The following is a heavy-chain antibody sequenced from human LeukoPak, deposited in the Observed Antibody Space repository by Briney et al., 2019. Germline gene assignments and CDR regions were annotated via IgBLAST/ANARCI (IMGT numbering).Heavy chain of an antibody. CDR2: IYHSGNT. Sequence: PSETLSLTCTVSGGSISSYYWSWIRQPPGKGLEWIGYIYHSGNTNYNPSLKSRVSISVDTSKNQFSLKLSSVTAADTAVYYCARMTTVTTYYYYYYMDVWGKGTTVTVSS. J-gene: IGHJ6*03. D-gene: IGHD4-11*01. CDR1: GGSISSYY. V-gene: IGHV4-59*01. CDR3: ARMTTVTTYYYYYYMDV.